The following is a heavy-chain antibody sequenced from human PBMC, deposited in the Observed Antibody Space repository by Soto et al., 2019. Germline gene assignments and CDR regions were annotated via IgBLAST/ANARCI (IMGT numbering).Heavy chain of an antibody. Sequence: QVQLQESGPGLVKPSQTLSLTCTVSGGSISSSTYYWSWIRQHPGKGLEYVGYIDYSGNTYYSASLKSRVTISLERSKNQFGLNLSSVTAADTAVYSCARGGPNANYDFWSSYYLPNWFDPWGPGTLVTVSS. CDR3: ARGGPNANYDFWSSYYLPNWFDP. CDR1: GGSISSSTYY. J-gene: IGHJ5*02. V-gene: IGHV4-31*03. D-gene: IGHD3-3*01. CDR2: IDYSGNT.